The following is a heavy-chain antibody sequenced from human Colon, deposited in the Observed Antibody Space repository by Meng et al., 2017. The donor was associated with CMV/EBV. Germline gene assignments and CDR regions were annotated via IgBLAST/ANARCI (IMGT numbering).Heavy chain of an antibody. CDR1: DSIISGYY. V-gene: IGHV4-31*02. J-gene: IGHJ5*02. CDR2: SFYTGTT. D-gene: IGHD6-19*01. Sequence: DSIISGYYWSWIRQTPGEGLEWIGSSFYTGTTYYNPSLKSRLTMSVDTSQNQISLQLSSVTAADTAVYYCAKDSLVAATGVNWFDAWGQGTLVTVSS. CDR3: AKDSLVAATGVNWFDA.